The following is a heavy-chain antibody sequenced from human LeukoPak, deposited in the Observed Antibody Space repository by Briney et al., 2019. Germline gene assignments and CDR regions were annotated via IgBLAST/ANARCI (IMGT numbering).Heavy chain of an antibody. D-gene: IGHD2-2*01. Sequence: SETLSLTCTVSGGSINRHYWSWIRQTPGKGLEWIGYISYRGSTNYNPSLKSRVTISVDTSNNQFSLRLSSLTAADTAVYYCATNAGPAALDATDIWGQGTIVTVSS. V-gene: IGHV4-59*08. CDR3: ATNAGPAALDATDI. CDR1: GGSINRHY. J-gene: IGHJ3*02. CDR2: ISYRGST.